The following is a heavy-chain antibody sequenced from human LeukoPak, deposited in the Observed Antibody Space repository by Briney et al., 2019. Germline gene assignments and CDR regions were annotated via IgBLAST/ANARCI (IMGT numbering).Heavy chain of an antibody. J-gene: IGHJ4*02. CDR3: GTGRSGYFDS. Sequence: PGGSLRLSCAASGLTLSNAWMTWVRQAPGRGREWVARIKSKTDGGIKDYAAPVKGTFTISRDDSENTVYLQMNSLKIEDAAVYYCGTGRSGYFDSWGQGTLVFVSS. CDR1: GLTLSNAW. V-gene: IGHV3-15*01. CDR2: IKSKTDGGIK.